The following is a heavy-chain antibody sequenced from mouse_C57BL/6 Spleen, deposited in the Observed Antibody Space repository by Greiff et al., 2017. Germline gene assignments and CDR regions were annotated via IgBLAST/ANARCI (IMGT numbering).Heavy chain of an antibody. CDR2: IDPSDSYT. D-gene: IGHD1-1*01. J-gene: IGHJ1*03. CDR1: GYTFTSYW. Sequence: QVQLQQPGAELVMPGASVKLSCKASGYTFTSYWMHWVKQRPGQGLEWIGEIDPSDSYTNYNQKFKSKSTLTVDKSSRTAYMQLSSLTSEDSAVYYCARYYYGSSYGYFDVWGTGTTVTVSS. CDR3: ARYYYGSSYGYFDV. V-gene: IGHV1-69*01.